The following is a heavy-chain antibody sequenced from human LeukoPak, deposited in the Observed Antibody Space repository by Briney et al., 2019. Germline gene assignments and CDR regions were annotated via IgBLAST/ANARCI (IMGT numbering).Heavy chain of an antibody. D-gene: IGHD3-22*01. J-gene: IGHJ4*02. V-gene: IGHV4-34*01. Sequence: PSETLSLTCAVYGGSFSGYYWSWIRQPPGKGLEWIGEINHSGSTNYNPSLKSRVTISVDTSKNQFSLKLSSVTAADTAVYYCARRVIVVVITRSDYFDYWGQGTLVTVSS. CDR2: INHSGST. CDR1: GGSFSGYY. CDR3: ARRVIVVVITRSDYFDY.